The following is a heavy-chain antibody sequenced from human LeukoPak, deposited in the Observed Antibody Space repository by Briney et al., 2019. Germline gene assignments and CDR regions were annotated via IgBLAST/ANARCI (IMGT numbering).Heavy chain of an antibody. J-gene: IGHJ5*02. CDR3: ARHSGSGSLSRPFDP. D-gene: IGHD3-10*01. CDR2: VYYTGST. V-gene: IGHV4-39*01. CDR1: GPSVNSGGVY. Sequence: SETLSLTCSVSGPSVNSGGVYWGWLPQPPGKVLHWLATVYYTGSTYYNPSLRSRVTISIDTSKNQFSLSLRSLIAADTAVYYCARHSGSGSLSRPFDPWGQGTLVTVSS.